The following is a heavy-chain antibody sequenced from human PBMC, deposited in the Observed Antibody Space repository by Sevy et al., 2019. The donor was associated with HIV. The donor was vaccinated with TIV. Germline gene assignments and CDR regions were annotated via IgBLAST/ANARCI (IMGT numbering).Heavy chain of an antibody. CDR1: GFTFSSYA. CDR3: AKLRGDLIPAEAFDI. J-gene: IGHJ3*02. CDR2: FSGSGGST. V-gene: IGHV3-23*01. Sequence: GGSLRLSCAASGFTFSSYAMSWVRQAPVKGLEWVSAFSGSGGSTYYADSVKGRFTISRDNSKNTLYLQMNSLRAEDTAVYYCAKLRGDLIPAEAFDIWGQGTMVTVSS. D-gene: IGHD4-17*01.